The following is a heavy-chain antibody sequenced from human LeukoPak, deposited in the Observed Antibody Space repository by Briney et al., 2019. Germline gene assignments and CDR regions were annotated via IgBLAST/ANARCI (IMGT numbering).Heavy chain of an antibody. Sequence: GGSLRLSCAASGFTFSSYGMHWVRQAPGKGLEWAAVISYDGSNKYYADSVKGRFTISRDNSKNTLYLQMNSLRAEDTAVYYCARDPNYYGSGSYYNGPSVAFDIWGQGTMVTVSS. CDR3: ARDPNYYGSGSYYNGPSVAFDI. J-gene: IGHJ3*02. CDR1: GFTFSSYG. CDR2: ISYDGSNK. V-gene: IGHV3-30*03. D-gene: IGHD3-10*01.